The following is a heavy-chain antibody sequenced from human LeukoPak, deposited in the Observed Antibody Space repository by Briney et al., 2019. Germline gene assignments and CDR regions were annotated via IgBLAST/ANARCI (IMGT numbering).Heavy chain of an antibody. D-gene: IGHD3-16*01. CDR2: INTDGTFI. Sequence: LTGGSLRLSCAASGFTFSDYWMHWVRQAPGKGLVWVSRINTDGTFIRHADSVQGRFTISRDAAKNTLFLQMNSLRAEDTAVYYCVRGLDSWGLGTLVTVSS. J-gene: IGHJ5*01. CDR3: VRGLDS. V-gene: IGHV3-74*01. CDR1: GFTFSDYW.